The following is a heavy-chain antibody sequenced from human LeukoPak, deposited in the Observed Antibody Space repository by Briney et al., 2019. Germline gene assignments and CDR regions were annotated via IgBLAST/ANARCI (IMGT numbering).Heavy chain of an antibody. V-gene: IGHV1-8*03. Sequence: ASVKVSCKASGYTFTSYDINWVRQATGQGLEWMGWMNPNSGNTGYAQKFQGRVTITRNTSISTAYMELSSLRSEDTAVYYCARSRASYGTNFDYWGQGTLVTVSS. CDR1: GYTFTSYD. D-gene: IGHD4-17*01. J-gene: IGHJ4*02. CDR3: ARSRASYGTNFDY. CDR2: MNPNSGNT.